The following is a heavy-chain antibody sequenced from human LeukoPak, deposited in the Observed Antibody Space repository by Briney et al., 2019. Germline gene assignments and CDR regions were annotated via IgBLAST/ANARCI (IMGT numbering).Heavy chain of an antibody. CDR3: ARTVRAKNWFDP. CDR2: IKQDGSEK. V-gene: IGHV3-7*01. Sequence: GGSLRLSCAASGFTFSSYWMSWVRQAPGKGLEWVANIKQDGSEKYYVDSVKGRFTISRDNAKNSLYLRMNSLRAEDKTVYYCARTVRAKNWFDPGGEGTLVTVS. CDR1: GFTFSSYW. D-gene: IGHD1-26*01. J-gene: IGHJ5*02.